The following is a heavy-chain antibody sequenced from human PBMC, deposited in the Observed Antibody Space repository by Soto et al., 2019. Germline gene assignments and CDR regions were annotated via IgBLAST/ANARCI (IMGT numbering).Heavy chain of an antibody. Sequence: QLQLQESGPGLVKPSETLSLTCTVSGGSISSSSYYWGWIRQPPGKGLEWIGSIYYSGSTYYNPSLTSRVTISVDTSKNQFSLKLSSVTAADTAVYYCARHRCGGDCYIDYWGQGTLVTVSS. J-gene: IGHJ4*02. CDR1: GGSISSSSYY. CDR2: IYYSGST. CDR3: ARHRCGGDCYIDY. D-gene: IGHD2-21*01. V-gene: IGHV4-39*01.